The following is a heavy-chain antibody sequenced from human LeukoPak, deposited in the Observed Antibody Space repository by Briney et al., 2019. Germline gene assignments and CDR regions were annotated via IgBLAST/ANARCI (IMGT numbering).Heavy chain of an antibody. CDR3: ARERPELVTFDY. D-gene: IGHD2-21*02. Sequence: GGSLRLSCAASGFTFSSYWMHWVRQTPGKGLLWVSRISTDGSSTTYADSVKGRFTISRDNAKNTLYLQMNSLIAEDPAVYYCARERPELVTFDYWGQGTLVTVSS. CDR2: ISTDGSST. J-gene: IGHJ4*02. V-gene: IGHV3-74*01. CDR1: GFTFSSYW.